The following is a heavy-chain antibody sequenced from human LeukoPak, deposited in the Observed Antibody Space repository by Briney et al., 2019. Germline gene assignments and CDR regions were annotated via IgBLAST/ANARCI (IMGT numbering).Heavy chain of an antibody. Sequence: GGSLRLSCAASGFTFSTSEMNWVRQAPGKGLEWLSYIDGRGATIFYADSVKGRFTISRDNAKNSLYLQMNSLRAEDTAVYYCARTLVVVTATSSYWGQGTLATVSS. CDR2: IDGRGATI. CDR3: ARTLVVVTATSSY. V-gene: IGHV3-48*03. CDR1: GFTFSTSE. D-gene: IGHD2-15*01. J-gene: IGHJ4*02.